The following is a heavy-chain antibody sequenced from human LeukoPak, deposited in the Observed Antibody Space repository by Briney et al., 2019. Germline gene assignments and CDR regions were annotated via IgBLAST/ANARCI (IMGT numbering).Heavy chain of an antibody. Sequence: ASVKVPCKASGYTFTSYAMHWVRQAPGQRLEWMGWINAGNGNTKYSQKFQGRVTITRDTSASTAYMELSSLRSEDTAVYYCARAQYYYDSSGYYSLDPNPFDYWGQGTLVTVSS. J-gene: IGHJ4*02. V-gene: IGHV1-3*01. CDR3: ARAQYYYDSSGYYSLDPNPFDY. CDR1: GYTFTSYA. CDR2: INAGNGNT. D-gene: IGHD3-22*01.